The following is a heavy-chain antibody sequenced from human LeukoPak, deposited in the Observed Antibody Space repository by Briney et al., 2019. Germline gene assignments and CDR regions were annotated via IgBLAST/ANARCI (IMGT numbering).Heavy chain of an antibody. CDR3: AKGGGYDFWSGLGYYYYYMDV. D-gene: IGHD3-3*01. V-gene: IGHV3-30*02. CDR1: GFTFSSYG. CDR2: IRYDGSNK. J-gene: IGHJ6*03. Sequence: GGSLRLSCAASGFTFSSYGMHWVRQAPGKGLEWVAFIRYDGSNKYYADSVKGRFTISRDKSKNTLYLQMNSLRAEDTAVYYCAKGGGYDFWSGLGYYYYYMDVWGKGTTVTVSS.